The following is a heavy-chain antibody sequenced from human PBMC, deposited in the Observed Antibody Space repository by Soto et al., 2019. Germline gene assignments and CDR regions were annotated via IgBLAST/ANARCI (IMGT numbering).Heavy chain of an antibody. D-gene: IGHD4-17*01. J-gene: IGHJ4*02. CDR2: ISYSGST. V-gene: IGHV4-39*01. CDR3: ARRHGVTFAY. Sequence: SETLSLTCTVSGGSISSDSYYWGWIRQSPEKGLEWIASISYSGSTYYNPTLKSRLIISVDTSKSQFSLKLSSVTAADTAVYYGARRHGVTFAYGGKGTLVPVSS. CDR1: GGSISSDSYY.